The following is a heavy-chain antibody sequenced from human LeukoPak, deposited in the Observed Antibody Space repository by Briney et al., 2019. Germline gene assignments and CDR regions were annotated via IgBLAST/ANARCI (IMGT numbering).Heavy chain of an antibody. V-gene: IGHV4-61*08. CDR1: GGSISSGGYY. J-gene: IGHJ6*02. CDR3: ARDSRLYSSGWYGTYYYYYGMDI. Sequence: SETLSLTCTVSGGSISSGGYYWSWIRQPPGKGLEWIGYIYYSGSTNYNPSLKSRVTISVDMSKNQFSLKLSSVTAADTAVYYCARDSRLYSSGWYGTYYYYYGMDIWGQGTTVTVSS. CDR2: IYYSGST. D-gene: IGHD6-19*01.